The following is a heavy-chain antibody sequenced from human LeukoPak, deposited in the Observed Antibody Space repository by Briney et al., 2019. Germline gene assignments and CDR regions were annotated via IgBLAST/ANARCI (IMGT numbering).Heavy chain of an antibody. Sequence: SWGSLRLSCAASGFTFSGYAMAWVRQAPGKGLDWVCRTRDKARGYTTEYAASVEGRFTISRDDSKTLVYLQMNSLKTEDTAVYFCARDGAAGDNSAFDIWGQGPVVTVSS. J-gene: IGHJ3*02. CDR2: TRDKARGYTT. V-gene: IGHV3-72*01. CDR3: ARDGAAGDNSAFDI. D-gene: IGHD6-25*01. CDR1: GFTFSGYA.